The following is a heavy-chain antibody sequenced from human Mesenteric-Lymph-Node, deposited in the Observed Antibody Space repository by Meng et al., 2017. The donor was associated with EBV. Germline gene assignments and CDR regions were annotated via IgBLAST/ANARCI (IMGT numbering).Heavy chain of an antibody. D-gene: IGHD3-10*01. V-gene: IGHV3-23*04. CDR2: ITNSGDDT. CDR3: ATTTMIRVWD. Sequence: VQLVASGGGVVQPGRSLRLSCAASGFTFSTYAMSWVRQAPGKGLEWVSLITNSGDDTYYAGSVKGRFTISRDNSKNMLYLHMNSLSAEDTAVYYCATTTMIRVWDWGQGTLVTVSS. CDR1: GFTFSTYA. J-gene: IGHJ4*02.